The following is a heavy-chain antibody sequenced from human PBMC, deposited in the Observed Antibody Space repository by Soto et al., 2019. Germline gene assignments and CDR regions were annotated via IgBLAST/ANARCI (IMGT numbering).Heavy chain of an antibody. CDR2: VSGSGGRT. D-gene: IGHD3-3*01. Sequence: EVQLLQSGGGLVQPGGSLRLSCAASGFTFSSYAMSWVRQAPGKGLEWVSAVSGSGGRTDYADSVKGRFTISRDNSKNTLHLQMNSLRAEDTAVYYCAKDGVAIFGVVILLTYYLDYWGQGTLVTVSS. V-gene: IGHV3-23*01. CDR1: GFTFSSYA. CDR3: AKDGVAIFGVVILLTYYLDY. J-gene: IGHJ4*02.